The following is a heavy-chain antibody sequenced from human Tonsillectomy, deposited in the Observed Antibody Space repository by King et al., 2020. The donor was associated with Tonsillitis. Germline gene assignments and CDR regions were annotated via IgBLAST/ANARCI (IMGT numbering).Heavy chain of an antibody. CDR1: GYSISSGYY. CDR3: ARGIWFGELLSDP. J-gene: IGHJ5*02. Sequence: QLQESGPGLVKPSETLSLTCTVSGYSISSGYYWGWIRQPPGKGLEWIGSIYHSGSTYYNPSLKSRVTISVDTSKNQFSLKLTSVTAADTAVYYCARGIWFGELLSDPWGQGTLVTVSS. D-gene: IGHD3-10*01. V-gene: IGHV4-38-2*02. CDR2: IYHSGST.